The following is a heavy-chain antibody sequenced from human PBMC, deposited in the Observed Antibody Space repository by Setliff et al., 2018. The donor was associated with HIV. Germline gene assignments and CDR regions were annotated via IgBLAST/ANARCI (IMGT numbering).Heavy chain of an antibody. V-gene: IGHV4-31*03. CDR3: AGCSGGSCPFDAFDI. Sequence: SETLSLTCTVSGGSISSGGYYWSWIRQHPGKGLEWIGYIYYSGSTYYNPSLKSRVTISVDTSKNQFSLKLSSVTAADTAVYYCAGCSGGSCPFDAFDIWGQGTMVTVSS. CDR1: GGSISSGGYY. CDR2: IYYSGST. J-gene: IGHJ3*02. D-gene: IGHD2-15*01.